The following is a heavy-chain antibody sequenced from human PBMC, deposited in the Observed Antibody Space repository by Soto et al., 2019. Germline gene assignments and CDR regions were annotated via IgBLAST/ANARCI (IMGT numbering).Heavy chain of an antibody. CDR1: GYTFTSYA. CDR2: INAGNGNT. CDR3: ARVERIAALFSL. D-gene: IGHD6-13*01. Sequence: QVQLVQSGAEVKKPGASVKVSCKASGYTFTSYAMHWVRQAPGQRLEWMGWINAGNGNTKYSQKFQGRVTITRDTSASTAYMELSSLRAEDTAVYYFARVERIAALFSLWGQGTLVTGFS. V-gene: IGHV1-3*01. J-gene: IGHJ4*02.